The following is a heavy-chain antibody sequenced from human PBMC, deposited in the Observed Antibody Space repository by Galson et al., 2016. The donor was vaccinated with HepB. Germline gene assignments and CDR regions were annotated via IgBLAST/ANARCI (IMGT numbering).Heavy chain of an antibody. Sequence: TLSLTCTVSGGSISSSGYYWSWIRQYPGKGLEWIGYIYYSGSTYYNPPLKSRVIISVDTSKNQFSLKLSSVTAADTAVYYCARTARWEATGGGWFDPWGQGTLVTVSS. V-gene: IGHV4-31*03. CDR3: ARTARWEATGGGWFDP. CDR1: GGSISSSGYY. D-gene: IGHD3-16*01. J-gene: IGHJ5*02. CDR2: IYYSGST.